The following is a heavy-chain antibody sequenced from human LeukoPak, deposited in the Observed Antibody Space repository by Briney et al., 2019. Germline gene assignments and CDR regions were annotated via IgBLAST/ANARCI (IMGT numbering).Heavy chain of an antibody. Sequence: ASVKVSCKASGYTFTGYYMHWVRQAPGQRLEWMGWINPNSGGTNYAQKFQGRVTMTRDTSISTAYMELSRLRSDDTAVYYCARGTLYGDTGFDYWGQGTLVTVSS. CDR1: GYTFTGYY. CDR2: INPNSGGT. V-gene: IGHV1-2*02. CDR3: ARGTLYGDTGFDY. D-gene: IGHD4-17*01. J-gene: IGHJ4*02.